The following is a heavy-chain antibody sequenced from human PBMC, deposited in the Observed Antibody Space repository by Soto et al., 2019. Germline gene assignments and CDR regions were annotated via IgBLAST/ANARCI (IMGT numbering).Heavy chain of an antibody. D-gene: IGHD2-8*02. Sequence: GGSLRLSCAASGFICSSYDMSWVRQAPGKGLEWVSTILVDGRTFYVDSVKGWFTISRDSSQNTVYLQMNSLTAGDTALYYCAKATATGGGAFDICGQGTMVTVSS. CDR2: ILVDGRT. J-gene: IGHJ3*02. CDR1: GFICSSYD. CDR3: AKATATGGGAFDI. V-gene: IGHV3-23*01.